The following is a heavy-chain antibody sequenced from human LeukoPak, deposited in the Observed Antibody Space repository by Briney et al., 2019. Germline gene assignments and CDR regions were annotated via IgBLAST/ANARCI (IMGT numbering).Heavy chain of an antibody. Sequence: SETLSLTCTVSGGSISSYYWSWIWQPPGKGLEWIGYIYYSGSTIYNPSLKSRVTISVDTSKNQFSLKLSSVTAADTAVYYCARGPRDYYDSSGDPYDTNYYFDYWGQGTLVTVSS. D-gene: IGHD3-22*01. V-gene: IGHV4-59*01. CDR3: ARGPRDYYDSSGDPYDTNYYFDY. CDR2: IYYSGST. J-gene: IGHJ4*02. CDR1: GGSISSYY.